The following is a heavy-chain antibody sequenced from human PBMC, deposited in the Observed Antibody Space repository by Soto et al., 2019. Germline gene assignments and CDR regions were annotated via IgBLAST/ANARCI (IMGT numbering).Heavy chain of an antibody. CDR3: ARGYSSGWHFDY. CDR2: IYYSGST. Sequence: QVQLQESGPGLVKPSETLSLTCTVSGGSISSYYWSWIRQPPGKGLEWIGYIYYSGSTNYNPSLKSRVTISVDTSKNQFSLKLSSVTAADTAVYYCARGYSSGWHFDYWGQGTLVTVSS. CDR1: GGSISSYY. V-gene: IGHV4-59*01. D-gene: IGHD6-19*01. J-gene: IGHJ4*02.